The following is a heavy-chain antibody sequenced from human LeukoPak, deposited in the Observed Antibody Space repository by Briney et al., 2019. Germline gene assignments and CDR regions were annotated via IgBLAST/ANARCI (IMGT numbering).Heavy chain of an antibody. J-gene: IGHJ6*02. CDR1: GGSISNGSYY. CDR2: IYTSGST. D-gene: IGHD3-22*01. CDR3: AGAREDYYDSSGYYSYYYYYYGMDV. Sequence: SETLSLTCTVSGGSISNGSYYWSWIRQPAGKGLEWIGRIYTSGSTNYNPSLKSRVTISVDTSKNQFSLKLSSVTAADTAVYYCAGAREDYYDSSGYYSYYYYYYGMDVWGQGTTVTVSS. V-gene: IGHV4-61*02.